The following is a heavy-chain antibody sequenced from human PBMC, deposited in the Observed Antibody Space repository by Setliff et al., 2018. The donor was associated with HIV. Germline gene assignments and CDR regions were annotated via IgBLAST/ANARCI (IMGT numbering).Heavy chain of an antibody. CDR3: ARGYFDF. D-gene: IGHD3-10*01. V-gene: IGHV1-3*01. CDR2: INAGNGDT. Sequence: GASVKVSCKTSGFTFSNYAIHWVRQAPGQGLEWMGWINAGNGDTRYSPKFQGRVTFTRDSYASTVYMEMSSLRSEDTAMFYCARGYFDFWGQGTLVTVSS. J-gene: IGHJ4*02. CDR1: GFTFSNYA.